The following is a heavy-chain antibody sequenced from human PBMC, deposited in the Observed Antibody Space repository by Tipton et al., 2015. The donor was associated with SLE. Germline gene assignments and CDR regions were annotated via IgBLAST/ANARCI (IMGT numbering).Heavy chain of an antibody. CDR2: IYHSGST. CDR3: ARGGRSGSYYALFDY. V-gene: IGHV4-4*02. Sequence: TLSLTCAVSGGSISSSNWWSWVRQPPGKGLEWIGEIYHSGSTNYNPSLKSRVTISVDTSKNQFSLKLSSVTAADTAVYYCARGGRSGSYYALFDYWGQGTLVSVSS. CDR1: GGSISSSNW. D-gene: IGHD1-26*01. J-gene: IGHJ4*02.